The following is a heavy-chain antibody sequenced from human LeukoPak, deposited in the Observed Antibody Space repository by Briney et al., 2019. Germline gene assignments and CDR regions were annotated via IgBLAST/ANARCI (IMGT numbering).Heavy chain of an antibody. CDR1: GYSFATYF. J-gene: IGHJ4*02. Sequence: GESLKISCKVSGYSFATYFIAWVRQMPGKGLEWMGIIYSGDSDARYSPSFRGQVTVSVDKSINTAYLQWSSLKASDTAMYYCAREHWGNLDSWGQGTLVTVSS. V-gene: IGHV5-51*01. CDR2: IYSGDSDA. D-gene: IGHD7-27*01. CDR3: AREHWGNLDS.